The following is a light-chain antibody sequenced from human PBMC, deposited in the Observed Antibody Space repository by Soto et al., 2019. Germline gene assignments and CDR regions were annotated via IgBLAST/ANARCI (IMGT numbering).Light chain of an antibody. Sequence: QSALTQPASVSGSPGQSITIYCSGTSSDVGGYGYVSWYQQHPGKAPKLMIYEVSNRPSGVSDRFSGSKSANTASLTISGLQAEDDADYYCSSYTTSTTWVFGGGTKPPS. CDR1: SSDVGGYGY. V-gene: IGLV2-14*01. CDR3: SSYTTSTTWV. J-gene: IGLJ3*02. CDR2: EVS.